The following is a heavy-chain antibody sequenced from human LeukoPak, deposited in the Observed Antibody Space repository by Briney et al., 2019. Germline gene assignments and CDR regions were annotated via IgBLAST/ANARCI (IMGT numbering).Heavy chain of an antibody. CDR2: INPPGNER. CDR1: GLTFSSAW. J-gene: IGHJ4*02. Sequence: GGSLILSCAASGLTFSSAWMGWVRQTPGTGLEWVANINPPGNERNYVDSVRGRFTISRDNAKSSLYLRMNNVRAEDTGIYYCSRDRSYCAGGTCYSVYDYWGQGTLVTVSS. V-gene: IGHV3-7*01. CDR3: SRDRSYCAGGTCYSVYDY. D-gene: IGHD2-15*01.